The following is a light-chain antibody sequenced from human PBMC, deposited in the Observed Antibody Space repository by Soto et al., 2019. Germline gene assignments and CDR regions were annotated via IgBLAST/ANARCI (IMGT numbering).Light chain of an antibody. J-gene: IGLJ1*01. CDR2: EVS. CDR3: SSYTSSSAYV. V-gene: IGLV2-14*01. Sequence: QSALTQPASVSGSPGQSITISCTGTSSDVGGYNYVSWYQQHPGKAPKLMIYEVSNRPSGVSNRFSGSKSGNTASLTISGLQAEAEADYYCSSYTSSSAYVFGTRTKV. CDR1: SSDVGGYNY.